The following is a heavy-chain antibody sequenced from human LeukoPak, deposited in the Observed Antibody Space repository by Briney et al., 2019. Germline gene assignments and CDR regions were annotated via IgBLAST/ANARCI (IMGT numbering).Heavy chain of an antibody. CDR3: ARGAPHFDY. Sequence: SETLSLTCTVSGGSISSSSYYWGWIRQPPGKGLEWIGSIYYSGSTYYNPSLKSRVTISVDTSKNQFSLKLSSVTAADTAVYYCARGAPHFDYWGQETLVTVSS. D-gene: IGHD1-14*01. V-gene: IGHV4-39*01. J-gene: IGHJ4*02. CDR1: GGSISSSSYY. CDR2: IYYSGST.